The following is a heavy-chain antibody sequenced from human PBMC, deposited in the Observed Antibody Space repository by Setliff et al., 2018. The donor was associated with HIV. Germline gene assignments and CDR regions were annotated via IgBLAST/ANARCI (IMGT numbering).Heavy chain of an antibody. CDR3: ARGLPSYYYETSGSLGWFDP. D-gene: IGHD3-22*01. V-gene: IGHV4-31*03. J-gene: IGHJ5*02. CDR2: IYYSGST. CDR1: GVSINTDNFY. Sequence: KPSETLSLTCNVSGVSINTDNFYWSWIRQHPGKGLEWIGYIYYSGSTYYNPSLKSRLTISLDTSKNQFSLKLRSVTAADTAVYYCARGLPSYYYETSGSLGWFDPWGQGTLVT.